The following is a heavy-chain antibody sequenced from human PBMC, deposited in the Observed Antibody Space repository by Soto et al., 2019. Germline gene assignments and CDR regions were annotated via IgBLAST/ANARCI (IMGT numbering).Heavy chain of an antibody. CDR1: GFTFSSYA. Sequence: QVQLVESGGGVVQPGRSLRLSCAASGFTFSSYAMHWVRQAPGKGLEWVAVISYDGSNKYYADSVKGRFTISRDNSKNTLYRQMNSLRAEDTAVYYCARVKSCPTHNGIGWYFDLWGRGTLVTVSS. CDR3: ARVKSCPTHNGIGWYFDL. J-gene: IGHJ2*01. CDR2: ISYDGSNK. D-gene: IGHD1-1*01. V-gene: IGHV3-30-3*01.